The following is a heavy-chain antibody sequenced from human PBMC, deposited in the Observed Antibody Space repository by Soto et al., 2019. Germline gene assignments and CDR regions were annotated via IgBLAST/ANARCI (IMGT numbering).Heavy chain of an antibody. CDR2: ITGSGDST. J-gene: IGHJ3*02. CDR3: AKSHRFCTGGSCGAFDT. CDR1: AFSFSSYG. D-gene: IGHD2-8*02. Sequence: EVQLLESGGGLVQPGGSLRLSCAASAFSFSSYGMSWVRQAPGKGLEWVSHITGSGDSTDYADSVKGRFTMSRDNSKNTLFLQMNSLRVEDTAIYFCAKSHRFCTGGSCGAFDTWGHGTMVTAS. V-gene: IGHV3-23*01.